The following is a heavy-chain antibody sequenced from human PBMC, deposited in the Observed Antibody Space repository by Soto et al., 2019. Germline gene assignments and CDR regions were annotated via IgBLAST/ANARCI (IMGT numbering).Heavy chain of an antibody. D-gene: IGHD3-10*01. CDR3: ARSYGSGAYGMAV. CDR2: INPNSGGT. V-gene: IGHV1-2*04. CDR1: VYTFTCYY. J-gene: IGHJ6*02. Sequence: XSLKVSCKASVYTFTCYYMHWVRQAPGQGLEWMGWINPNSGGTNYAQKFQGWVTMTRDTSISTAYMELSRLRSDDTAVYYCARSYGSGAYGMAVWGQGTTVTVSS.